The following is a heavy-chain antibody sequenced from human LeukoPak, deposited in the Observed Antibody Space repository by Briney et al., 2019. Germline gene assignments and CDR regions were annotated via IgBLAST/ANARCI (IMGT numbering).Heavy chain of an antibody. CDR3: ARLYSSSRGFDY. V-gene: IGHV4-39*01. D-gene: IGHD6-6*01. Sequence: SETLSLTCTVSGGSISSSSYYWGWIRQPPGKGLEWIGSIYYSGSTYYNPSLKSRVTISVDTSKNQFSLKLSSVTAAGTAVYYCARLYSSSRGFDYWGQGTLVTVSS. CDR1: GGSISSSSYY. J-gene: IGHJ4*02. CDR2: IYYSGST.